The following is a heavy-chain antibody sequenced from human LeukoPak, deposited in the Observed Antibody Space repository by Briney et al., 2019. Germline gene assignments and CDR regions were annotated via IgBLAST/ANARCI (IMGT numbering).Heavy chain of an antibody. V-gene: IGHV3-53*01. Sequence: QTGGSLRLSCAASGFTFSTYNMNWVRQAPGKGLEWVSVLYSDGRTYYADSVKGRFTISRDTSKNTLYLQVNSLRAEDTAVYYCARGGGYYPIDYWGQGTLVTVSS. D-gene: IGHD2-15*01. CDR2: LYSDGRT. J-gene: IGHJ4*02. CDR3: ARGGGYYPIDY. CDR1: GFTFSTYN.